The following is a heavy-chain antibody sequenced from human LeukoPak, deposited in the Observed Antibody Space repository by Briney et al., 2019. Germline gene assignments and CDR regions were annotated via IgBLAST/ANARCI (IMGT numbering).Heavy chain of an antibody. CDR2: ISSSGTYT. D-gene: IGHD6-19*01. Sequence: GGSLRLSCAASGFTVSDYYMTWIRQAPGKGLEWVSFISSSGTYTNHADSVKGRFTISRDNAENSLYLQMNSLRAGDTAVYYFARYTSGKYSLDCWGQGALVTVSS. CDR1: GFTVSDYY. V-gene: IGHV3-11*03. CDR3: ARYTSGKYSLDC. J-gene: IGHJ4*02.